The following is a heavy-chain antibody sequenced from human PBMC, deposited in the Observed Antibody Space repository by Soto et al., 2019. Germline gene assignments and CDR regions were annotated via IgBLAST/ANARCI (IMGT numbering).Heavy chain of an antibody. Sequence: QIQLVQSGAEVKKPGDSVKVSSKASGYTFSSYHITWVRQAPGQGLEWMGWISAYNGNTNYAQNLQGRVTMTTDPSTSTAYMELRSLRSDDTAVYYCARDLPPVDYWGQGTLVTVSS. J-gene: IGHJ4*02. CDR2: ISAYNGNT. V-gene: IGHV1-18*01. CDR1: GYTFSSYH. CDR3: ARDLPPVDY.